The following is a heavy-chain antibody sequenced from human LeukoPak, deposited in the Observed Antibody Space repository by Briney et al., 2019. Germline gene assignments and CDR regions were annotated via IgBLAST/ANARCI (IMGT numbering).Heavy chain of an antibody. CDR3: TNSGDL. D-gene: IGHD1-26*01. J-gene: IGHJ5*02. CDR2: VKSKADGGTT. Sequence: GGSLRLSCVASGFSFSNTWMSWVRQAPGKGLKWLGRVKSKADGGTTDYAASVKGRFTISREDSKNGVYLQMNSLKTEDTAVYYCTNSGDLWGQGTLVIVSS. CDR1: GFSFSNTW. V-gene: IGHV3-15*01.